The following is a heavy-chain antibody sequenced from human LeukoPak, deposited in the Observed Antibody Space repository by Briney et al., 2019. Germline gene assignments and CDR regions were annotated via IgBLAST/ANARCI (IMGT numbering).Heavy chain of an antibody. CDR1: GFISSSYG. Sequence: PGGSLRLSCAASGFISSSYGMHWVRQAPGKGLEWVAFIRYDGSTKYYIDSVKGRFTISRDNSKNTLYLQMNSLRPVDTAVYYCAKVAGTDYFDYWGQGTLVTVSS. CDR3: AKVAGTDYFDY. CDR2: IRYDGSTK. J-gene: IGHJ4*02. D-gene: IGHD6-19*01. V-gene: IGHV3-30*02.